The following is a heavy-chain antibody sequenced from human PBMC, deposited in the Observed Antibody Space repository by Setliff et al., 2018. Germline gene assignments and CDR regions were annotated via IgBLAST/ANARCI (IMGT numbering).Heavy chain of an antibody. D-gene: IGHD1-26*01. CDR3: ENWVLDV. J-gene: IGHJ6*01. Sequence: SETLSLTCSVSGGSISVSGGTYYWSWIRQPAGKGLEWIGYLYYSGNTNYNPSLKSRVTTSGDTSQNYFSLKLTSVTEADTELSLRENWVLDV. V-gene: IGHV4-61*10. CDR2: LYYSGNT. CDR1: GGSISVSGGTYY.